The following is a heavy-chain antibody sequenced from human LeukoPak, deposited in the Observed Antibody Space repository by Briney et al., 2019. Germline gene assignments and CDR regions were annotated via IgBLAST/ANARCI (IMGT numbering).Heavy chain of an antibody. V-gene: IGHV4-34*01. J-gene: IGHJ3*02. D-gene: IGHD3-22*01. CDR3: ARGDYYDSSGYPDAFDI. CDR2: INHSGGT. CDR1: GGSFSGYY. Sequence: PSETLSLTCAVYGGSFSGYYWSWIRQPPGKGLEWIGEINHSGGTNYNPSLKSRVTISVDTSKNQFSLKLSSVTAADTAVYYCARGDYYDSSGYPDAFDIWGQGTMVTVSS.